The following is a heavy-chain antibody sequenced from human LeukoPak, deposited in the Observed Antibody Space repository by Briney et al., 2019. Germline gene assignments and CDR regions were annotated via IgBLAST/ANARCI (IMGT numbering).Heavy chain of an antibody. V-gene: IGHV3-48*01. Sequence: GGSLRLSCAASGFTFSPYSVNWVRQAPGKGLEWVSYMSSGGSTIYYADSVKGRFTISRDNSKNTLYLQMNSLRAEDTAVYYCAKRTGDDFDYWGQGTLVTVSS. CDR1: GFTFSPYS. J-gene: IGHJ4*02. CDR3: AKRTGDDFDY. D-gene: IGHD7-27*01. CDR2: MSSGGSTI.